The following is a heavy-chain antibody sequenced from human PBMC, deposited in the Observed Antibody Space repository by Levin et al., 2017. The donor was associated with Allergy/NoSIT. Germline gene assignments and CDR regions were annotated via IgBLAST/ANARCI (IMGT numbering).Heavy chain of an antibody. V-gene: IGHV3-30-3*01. CDR2: ISYDGSNK. D-gene: IGHD7-27*01. Sequence: GGSLRLSCAASGFTFSSYAMHWVRQAPGKGLEWVAVISYDGSNKYYADSVKGRFTISRDNSKNTLYLQMNSLRAEDTAVYYCAREGELGQYFDYWGQGTLVTVSS. CDR3: AREGELGQYFDY. CDR1: GFTFSSYA. J-gene: IGHJ4*02.